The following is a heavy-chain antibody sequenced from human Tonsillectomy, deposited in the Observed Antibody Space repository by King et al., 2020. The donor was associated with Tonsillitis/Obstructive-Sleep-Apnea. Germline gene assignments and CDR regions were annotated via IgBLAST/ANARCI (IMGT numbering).Heavy chain of an antibody. CDR3: ASEGDGRAYDYDGIDV. CDR2: INPNSGGT. J-gene: IGHJ6*02. D-gene: IGHD1-26*01. V-gene: IGHV1-2*02. CDR1: GYTFTGYY. Sequence: QLVQSGAEVKKPGASVKVSCKASGYTFTGYYMHWVRQAPGQGLEWMGWINPNSGGTNYAQKFQGRVTMTRDTSISTDYMEVSRLRSDDTAVYYCASEGDGRAYDYDGIDVWGQGTTVTVSS.